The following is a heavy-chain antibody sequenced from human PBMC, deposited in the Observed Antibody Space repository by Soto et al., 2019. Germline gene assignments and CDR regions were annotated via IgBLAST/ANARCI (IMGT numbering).Heavy chain of an antibody. V-gene: IGHV4-39*01. J-gene: IGHJ4*02. CDR3: ARSHYTYGLLIDY. CDR2: VYWTGST. CDR1: GDSITTNGYY. D-gene: IGHD2-8*01. Sequence: PSETLSLTCSVSGDSITTNGYYWGWIRQPPGKGLQWIGNVYWTGSTFSHPSLTSRVFISVDTSKNEFSLRLTSVTAADTAVYYCARSHYTYGLLIDYRGTGTLVTVSS.